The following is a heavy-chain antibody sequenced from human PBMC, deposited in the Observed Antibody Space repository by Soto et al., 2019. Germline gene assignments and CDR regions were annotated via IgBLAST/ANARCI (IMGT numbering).Heavy chain of an antibody. CDR1: GGSFSANH. V-gene: IGHV4-34*01. CDR3: ARNIRGGMDV. J-gene: IGHJ6*02. CDR2: ITLGGST. Sequence: SETLSLTCAISGGSFSANHWSWIRQSPGQGLEWIGEITLGGSTNYNPSLKSRVTISVDKSKNQFSLKLTSVTAADTAVYYCARNIRGGMDVWGQGTTVTVSS.